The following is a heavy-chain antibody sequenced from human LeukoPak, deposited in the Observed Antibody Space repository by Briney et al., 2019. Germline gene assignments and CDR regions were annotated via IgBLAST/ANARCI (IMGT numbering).Heavy chain of an antibody. D-gene: IGHD3-22*01. J-gene: IGHJ3*02. Sequence: GGSLRLSCAASGFTFSSYWMSWVRQAPGKGLEWVANLKQDGSEKYYMDSVKGRFTISRDSAKNSLYLQMNSLRAEDTAVYYCARGYYYDSSGYYSPDAFDIWGQGTMVTVSS. V-gene: IGHV3-7*01. CDR1: GFTFSSYW. CDR3: ARGYYYDSSGYYSPDAFDI. CDR2: LKQDGSEK.